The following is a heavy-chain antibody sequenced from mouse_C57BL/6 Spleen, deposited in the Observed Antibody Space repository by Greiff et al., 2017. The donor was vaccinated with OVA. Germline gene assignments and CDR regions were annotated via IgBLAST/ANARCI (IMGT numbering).Heavy chain of an antibody. CDR3: ARSGGDYNYYAMDY. J-gene: IGHJ4*01. D-gene: IGHD2-4*01. Sequence: VQLQQSGPELVKPGASVKISCKASGYSFTSYYIHWVKQRPGQGLEWIGWIYPGSGNTKYNEKFKGKATLTADTSSSTAYMQLSSLTSEDSAVYYCARSGGDYNYYAMDYWGQGTSVTVSS. CDR1: GYSFTSYY. V-gene: IGHV1-66*01. CDR2: IYPGSGNT.